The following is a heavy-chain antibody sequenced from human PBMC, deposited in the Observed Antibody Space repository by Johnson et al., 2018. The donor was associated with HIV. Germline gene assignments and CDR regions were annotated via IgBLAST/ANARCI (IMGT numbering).Heavy chain of an antibody. CDR2: ISYDGSNK. CDR3: ATDGPCSTSWYCTFDI. J-gene: IGHJ3*02. Sequence: QVQLVESGGGVVQPGRSLRLSCAASGFTFSNYAMHWVRQAPGKGLEWVAVISYDGSNKFYAESVKGRFSISRDNSKNTLYLQMNSLRADDTAVYYCATDGPCSTSWYCTFDIWGQGTMVTVSS. V-gene: IGHV3-30*04. D-gene: IGHD6-13*01. CDR1: GFTFSNYA.